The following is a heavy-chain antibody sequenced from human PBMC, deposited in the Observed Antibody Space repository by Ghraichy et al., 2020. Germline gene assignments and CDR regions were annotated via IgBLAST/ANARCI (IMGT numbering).Heavy chain of an antibody. CDR2: INHSGST. V-gene: IGHV4-34*01. Sequence: SETLSLTCAVYGGSFSGYYWSWIRQPPGKGLEWIGEINHSGSTNYNPSLKSRVTISVDTSKNHFSLKLSSVTAADTAVYYCARARQRQQLRNNWFDPWGQGTLVTVSS. D-gene: IGHD6-13*01. J-gene: IGHJ5*02. CDR1: GGSFSGYY. CDR3: ARARQRQQLRNNWFDP.